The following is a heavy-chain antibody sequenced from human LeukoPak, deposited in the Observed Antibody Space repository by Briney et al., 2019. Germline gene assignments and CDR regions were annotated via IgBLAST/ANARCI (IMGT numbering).Heavy chain of an antibody. Sequence: SQTLSLTCAISGDSVSSNSAAWNWIRQSPSRGLEWLGRTYYRSKWYNDYAVSVKSRITINPDTSKNQFSLQLNSVTPEDTAVYYCARDRGRSSGYYYPDAFDIWGQGTMVTVSS. CDR1: GDSVSSNSAA. CDR3: ARDRGRSSGYYYPDAFDI. V-gene: IGHV6-1*01. D-gene: IGHD3-22*01. CDR2: TYYRSKWYN. J-gene: IGHJ3*02.